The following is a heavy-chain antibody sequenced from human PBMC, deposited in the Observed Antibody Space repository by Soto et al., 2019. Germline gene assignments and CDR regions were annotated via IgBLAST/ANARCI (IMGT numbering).Heavy chain of an antibody. CDR1: GGAISSGGYY. J-gene: IGHJ6*02. CDR3: ASSSTSLGMDV. D-gene: IGHD2-2*01. V-gene: IGHV4-31*03. CDR2: LYYSGST. Sequence: QVQLQESGPGLVKPSQTLSLTCTVSGGAISSGGYYWSWIRQHPGKVMEWIGYLYYSGSTYYNPSLKTRVTISVDTSKNQFSLKLSSVTAADTAVYYCASSSTSLGMDVWGQGTTVTVSS.